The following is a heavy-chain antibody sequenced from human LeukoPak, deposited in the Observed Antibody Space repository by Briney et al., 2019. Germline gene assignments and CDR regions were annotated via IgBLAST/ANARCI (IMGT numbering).Heavy chain of an antibody. D-gene: IGHD3-22*01. CDR2: TSWDGGST. V-gene: IGHV3-43*01. CDR3: AKGGYYYDSSGYYADY. CDR1: GFTFDDYT. Sequence: GGSLRLSCAASGFTFDDYTMHWVRQAPGKGLEWVSLTSWDGGSTYYADSVKGRFTISRDNSKNSLYLQMNSLRTEDTALYYCAKGGYYYDSSGYYADYWGQGTLVTVSS. J-gene: IGHJ4*02.